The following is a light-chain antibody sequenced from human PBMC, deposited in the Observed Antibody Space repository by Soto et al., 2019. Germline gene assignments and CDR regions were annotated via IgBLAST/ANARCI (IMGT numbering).Light chain of an antibody. Sequence: DIHMTLSPSTMSASVGDRVTITCRASQSINSWLAWYQQKPGKVPKLLIYKASSLESGVPSRFSGSGSGTEFTLTISSLQPDDFATYYCQQYSSYSTFGQGTKVDIK. V-gene: IGKV1-5*03. J-gene: IGKJ1*01. CDR3: QQYSSYST. CDR1: QSINSW. CDR2: KAS.